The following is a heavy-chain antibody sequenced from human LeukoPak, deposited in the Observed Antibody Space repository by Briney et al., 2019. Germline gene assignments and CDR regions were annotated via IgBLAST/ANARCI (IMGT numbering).Heavy chain of an antibody. CDR3: VALDYGDFSFFDY. CDR2: ISSNGGST. J-gene: IGHJ4*02. CDR1: GFTFSSYA. V-gene: IGHV3-64D*09. D-gene: IGHD4-17*01. Sequence: GGSLRLSCSASGFTFSSYAMHWVRQAPGKGLEYVSAISSNGGSTYYADSVKGRFTISRDNSKNTLCLQMSSLRAEDTAVYYCVALDYGDFSFFDYWGQGTLVTVSS.